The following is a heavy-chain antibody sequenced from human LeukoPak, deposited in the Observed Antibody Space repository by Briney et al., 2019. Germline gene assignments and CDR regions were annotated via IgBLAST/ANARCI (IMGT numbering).Heavy chain of an antibody. CDR3: ATDPSGPSDSSSWYYFDN. CDR2: IKQDASET. CDR1: GFIVSNYC. Sequence: GGSLRLCCAASGFIVSNYCMGWVRQAPGKGLEWVPYIKQDASETYYVDSVRGRFSISRDNAKNSFFLQMNSLRAEDTAVYYCATDPSGPSDSSSWYYFDNWGQGTLVTVSS. D-gene: IGHD6-13*01. V-gene: IGHV3-7*01. J-gene: IGHJ4*02.